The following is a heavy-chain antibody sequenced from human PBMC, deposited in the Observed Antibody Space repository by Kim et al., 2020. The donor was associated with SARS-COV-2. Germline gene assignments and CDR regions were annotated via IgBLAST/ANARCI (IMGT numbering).Heavy chain of an antibody. D-gene: IGHD2-15*01. V-gene: IGHV1-8*01. J-gene: IGHJ4*02. Sequence: GYAQKFQGRVTMTRNTSISTAYMELSSLRSEDTAVYYCARAGYRRSYFDYWGQGTLVTVSS. CDR3: ARAGYRRSYFDY.